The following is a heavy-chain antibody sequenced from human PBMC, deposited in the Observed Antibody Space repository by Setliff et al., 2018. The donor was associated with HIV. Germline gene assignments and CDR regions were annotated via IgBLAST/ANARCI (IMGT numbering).Heavy chain of an antibody. CDR3: AKDSIEASATGYYFDY. J-gene: IGHJ4*02. CDR1: GYTFTSHY. CDR2: INVNNDGT. Sequence: ASVKVSCKASGYTFTSHYIHWVRQAPGQGLEWMGWINVNNDGTNYAQKFQGRVSMTRDTSIRTAYMELRGLTSDDTAVYYCAKDSIEASATGYYFDYWGRGTLVTVSS. D-gene: IGHD6-6*01. V-gene: IGHV1-2*02.